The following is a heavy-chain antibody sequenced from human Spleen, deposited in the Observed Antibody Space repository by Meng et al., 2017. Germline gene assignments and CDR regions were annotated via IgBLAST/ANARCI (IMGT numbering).Heavy chain of an antibody. CDR2: IYYSGST. CDR1: GGSISSHDYY. D-gene: IGHD6-13*01. J-gene: IGHJ4*02. Sequence: VQLQVSGPGLVKPPQTLSLSCTVSGGSISSHDYYWSWIRQHPGKGLELIGYIYYSGSTYYNPSLRSRVTFSVVTSKNQFSLKLSSVTAADTAVYYCARKPSSLSFDYWGQGTLVTVSS. CDR3: ARKPSSLSFDY. V-gene: IGHV4-31*03.